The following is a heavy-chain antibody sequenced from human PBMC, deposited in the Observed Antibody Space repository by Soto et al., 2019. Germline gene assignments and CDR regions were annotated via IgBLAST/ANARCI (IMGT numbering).Heavy chain of an antibody. J-gene: IGHJ4*02. CDR2: INAGNGNT. CDR1: GYTFTSYA. D-gene: IGHD2-15*01. V-gene: IGHV1-3*05. CDR3: ARGVAPYYFDY. Sequence: QVQLVQSGAEEKKPGASVKVSCKASGYTFTSYAMHWVRQAPGQRLEWMGWINAGNGNTKYSQKFQGRVTITRDTSSSTAYMELSSLRSEDTAVYYCARGVAPYYFDYWGQGTLVTVSS.